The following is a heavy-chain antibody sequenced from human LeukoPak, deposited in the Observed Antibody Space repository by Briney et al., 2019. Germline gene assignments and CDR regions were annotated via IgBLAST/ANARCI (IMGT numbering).Heavy chain of an antibody. CDR3: ARDTYYYDSSGYYPPGTLDY. J-gene: IGHJ4*02. Sequence: PGGSLRLSCAASGFTFSDYYMSWIRQAPGKGLEWVSYISSSGSTIYYADSVKGRFTISRDNAKNSLYLQMNSLRAEDTAVYYCARDTYYYDSSGYYPPGTLDYWRQGTLVTVSS. D-gene: IGHD3-22*01. CDR1: GFTFSDYY. V-gene: IGHV3-11*04. CDR2: ISSSGSTI.